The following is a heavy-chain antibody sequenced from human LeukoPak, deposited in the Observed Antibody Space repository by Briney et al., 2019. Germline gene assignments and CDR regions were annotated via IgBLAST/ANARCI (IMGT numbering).Heavy chain of an antibody. Sequence: QSGGSLRLSCAASGFTVSSNYMSWVRQAPGKGLEWVSVIYSGGSTYYADSVKGRFTISRDNSKNTLYLQMNSLRAEDTAVYYCANEDIVAGGAFDIWGQGTMVTVSS. D-gene: IGHD2-15*01. V-gene: IGHV3-53*05. J-gene: IGHJ3*02. CDR3: ANEDIVAGGAFDI. CDR2: IYSGGST. CDR1: GFTVSSNY.